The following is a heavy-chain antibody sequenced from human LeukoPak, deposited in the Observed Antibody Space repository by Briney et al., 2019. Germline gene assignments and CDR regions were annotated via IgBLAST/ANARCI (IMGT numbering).Heavy chain of an antibody. CDR1: GFTFSDYY. CDR3: ASRHYGSGSYPNY. V-gene: IGHV3-11*03. J-gene: IGHJ4*02. CDR2: ISSSSSYT. Sequence: PGGSLRLSCAASGFTFSDYYMSGFRQAPGRGRGWVSYISSSSSYTNYADSVKGRFTISRDNAKNSLYLQMNSLRAEDTAVYYCASRHYGSGSYPNYWGQGTLVTVSS. D-gene: IGHD3-10*01.